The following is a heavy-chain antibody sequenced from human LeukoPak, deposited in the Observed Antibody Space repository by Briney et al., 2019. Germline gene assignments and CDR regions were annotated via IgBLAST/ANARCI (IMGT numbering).Heavy chain of an antibody. CDR1: GFNFSSFV. V-gene: IGHV3-33*01. CDR3: ARGPSAYPKCFDY. Sequence: GGSLRLSSAASGFNFSSFVMHWVRQAPGKGLEWVAVIWYDGSNKYYADSVKGRFTISRDNSKNTLYLQMNSLRAEDTAVYYCARGPSAYPKCFDYWGQGTLVTVSS. D-gene: IGHD5-12*01. J-gene: IGHJ4*02. CDR2: IWYDGSNK.